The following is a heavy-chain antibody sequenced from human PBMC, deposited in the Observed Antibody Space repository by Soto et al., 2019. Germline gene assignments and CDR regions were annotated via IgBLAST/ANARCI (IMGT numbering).Heavy chain of an antibody. J-gene: IGHJ5*02. V-gene: IGHV1-18*04. D-gene: IGHD3-22*01. Sequence: GASVKVSCKASGYTFTSYGISWVRQAPGQGLEWMGWISAYNGNTNYAQKLQGRVTMTTDTSTSTAYMELRSLRSDDTAVYYCARRDYDSSGYYWFDPWGQGTLVTVSS. CDR3: ARRDYDSSGYYWFDP. CDR1: GYTFTSYG. CDR2: ISAYNGNT.